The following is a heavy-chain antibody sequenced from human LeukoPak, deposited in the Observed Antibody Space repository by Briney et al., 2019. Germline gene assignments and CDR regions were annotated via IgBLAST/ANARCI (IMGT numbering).Heavy chain of an antibody. CDR2: VSGDGNNK. Sequence: GGSLRLSCAASGFTFSSYAMHWVRQAPGKGLEWVTYVSGDGNNKYYADSVKGRFTISRDNSKNTLYLQVNSLRAEDTAVYYCARGPSFGGSDIWGQGTMVTVSS. CDR3: ARGPSFGGSDI. V-gene: IGHV3-30-3*01. D-gene: IGHD3-10*01. J-gene: IGHJ3*02. CDR1: GFTFSSYA.